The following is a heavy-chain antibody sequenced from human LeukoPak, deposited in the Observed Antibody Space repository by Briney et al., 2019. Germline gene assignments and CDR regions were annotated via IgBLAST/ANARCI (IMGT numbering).Heavy chain of an antibody. CDR1: GYTFTSYG. CDR2: ISAYNGNT. Sequence: EASVKVSCKASGYTFTSYGISWVRQAPGQGLEWMGWISAYNGNTNYAQKLQGRVTMTTDTSTSTAYMELRSLRSDDTAVYYCAREGFTISPYYYMDVWGKGTTVTVSS. D-gene: IGHD3-3*01. J-gene: IGHJ6*03. V-gene: IGHV1-18*01. CDR3: AREGFTISPYYYMDV.